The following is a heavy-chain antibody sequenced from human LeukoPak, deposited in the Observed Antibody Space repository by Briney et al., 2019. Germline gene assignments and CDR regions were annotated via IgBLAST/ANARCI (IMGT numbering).Heavy chain of an antibody. CDR2: ITSSSKTM. CDR3: ARSLYGDYFDY. Sequence: PGGSLRLSCAASGVTLSTYSMNWVRQAPGRGLEWLSYITSSSKTMYYADSAKGRFTISRDNAKNSLYLHMNNLRAEDTAVYYCARSLYGDYFDYWGQGTLVTVSS. D-gene: IGHD4-17*01. J-gene: IGHJ4*02. V-gene: IGHV3-48*01. CDR1: GVTLSTYS.